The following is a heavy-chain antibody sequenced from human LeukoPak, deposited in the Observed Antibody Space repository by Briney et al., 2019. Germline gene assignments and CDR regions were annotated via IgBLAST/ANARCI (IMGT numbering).Heavy chain of an antibody. V-gene: IGHV1-69*13. CDR1: GGTFGSYA. D-gene: IGHD3-3*01. Sequence: GASVKVSCKASGGTFGSYAISWVRQAPGQGLEWMGGIIPIFGTANYAQKFQGRVTITADESTSTAYMELSSLRSEDTAVYYCASRPYDFWSGYPTYYFDYWGQGTLVTVSS. J-gene: IGHJ4*02. CDR3: ASRPYDFWSGYPTYYFDY. CDR2: IIPIFGTA.